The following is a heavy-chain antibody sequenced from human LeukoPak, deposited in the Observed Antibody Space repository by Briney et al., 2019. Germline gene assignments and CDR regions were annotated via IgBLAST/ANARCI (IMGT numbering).Heavy chain of an antibody. V-gene: IGHV3-74*01. CDR1: GFTFSNYW. CDR3: ARTGIAARPTVWFDP. D-gene: IGHD6-6*01. Sequence: PGGSLRLSCVASGFTFSNYWMHWVRQAPGKGLVWDSQINNDERTTTYADSVKGRFTISRDNAKNTLYLQMNSLRVEDTAVYYCARTGIAARPTVWFDPWGQGTLVTVSP. J-gene: IGHJ5*02. CDR2: INNDERTT.